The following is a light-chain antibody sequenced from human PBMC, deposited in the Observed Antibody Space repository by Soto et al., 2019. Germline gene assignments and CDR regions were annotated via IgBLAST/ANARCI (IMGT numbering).Light chain of an antibody. V-gene: IGKV3-15*01. J-gene: IGKJ1*01. CDR3: QQYSNWPRT. CDR1: QSVSTN. Sequence: EIVVTQSPATLSVSTGERATLSCTASQSVSTNLAWYQQKPGRSPRLLIYDASTRATGIPARFSGGGSGTEFTLTISSLQSEDFAVYHCQQYSNWPRTFGQGTKVDIK. CDR2: DAS.